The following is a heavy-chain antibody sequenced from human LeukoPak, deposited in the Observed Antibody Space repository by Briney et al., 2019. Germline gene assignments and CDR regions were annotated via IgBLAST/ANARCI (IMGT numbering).Heavy chain of an antibody. J-gene: IGHJ4*02. CDR1: GGSFSGYY. V-gene: IGHV4-34*01. D-gene: IGHD3-22*01. CDR3: ARGDYYDSSGYGFDY. CDR2: INHSGST. Sequence: SETLSLTCAVYGGSFSGYYWSWIRQPPGKGLEWIGEINHSGSTNYNPSLKSRVTISVDTPKNQFSLKLSSVTAADTAVYYCARGDYYDSSGYGFDYWGQGTLVTVSS.